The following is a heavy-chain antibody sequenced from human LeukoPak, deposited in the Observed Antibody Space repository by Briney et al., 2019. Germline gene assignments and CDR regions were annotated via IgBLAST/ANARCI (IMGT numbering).Heavy chain of an antibody. CDR1: GFIVSGDF. V-gene: IGHV3-53*01. CDR2: IYSDGST. Sequence: GGSLRLSCAASGFIVSGDFMSWVRQAPGKGLEWVSVIYSDGSTYYADSVKGRFTISRDNSKNTLDLQMTGLRAEDTAVYYCAKTRPLDSSSWSHGDYWGQGTLVTVSS. J-gene: IGHJ4*02. D-gene: IGHD6-13*01. CDR3: AKTRPLDSSSWSHGDY.